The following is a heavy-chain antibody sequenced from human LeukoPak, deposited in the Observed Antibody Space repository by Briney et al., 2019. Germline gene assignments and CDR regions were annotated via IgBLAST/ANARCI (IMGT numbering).Heavy chain of an antibody. V-gene: IGHV1-69*05. Sequence: SVKVSCEASGGTFSSYAISWVRQAPGQGLEWMGRIIPIFGTANYAQKFQGRVTITTDESTSTAYMELSSLRSEDTAVYYCARDTWVDTAMISLNYYYYMDVWGKGTTVTVSS. CDR2: IIPIFGTA. CDR1: GGTFSSYA. CDR3: ARDTWVDTAMISLNYYYYMDV. J-gene: IGHJ6*03. D-gene: IGHD5-18*01.